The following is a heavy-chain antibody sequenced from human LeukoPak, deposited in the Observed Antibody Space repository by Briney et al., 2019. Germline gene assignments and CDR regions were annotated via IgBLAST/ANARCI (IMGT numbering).Heavy chain of an antibody. CDR2: VYTSGST. D-gene: IGHD6-6*01. V-gene: IGHV4-61*02. J-gene: IGHJ4*02. CDR3: ARLTSSSSGSSFDS. Sequence: SQTLSLTCTVSGGSINSDSYYWSWIRQPAGKGLEWVGRVYTSGSTDYNPSLKSRVIISIDTSNNQFSLKLTSVTAADTAVYYCARLTSSSSGSSFDSWGQGTLVTVSS. CDR1: GGSINSDSYY.